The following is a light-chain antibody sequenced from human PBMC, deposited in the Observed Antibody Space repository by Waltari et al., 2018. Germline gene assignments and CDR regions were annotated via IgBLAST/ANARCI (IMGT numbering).Light chain of an antibody. CDR1: QTVLSSSNNKNY. V-gene: IGKV4-1*01. Sequence: DIVMTQSPDPLAVSLGERATINCKSSQTVLSSSNNKNYLTWYQQKPGQPPKLLVYWASTRESGVPDRFSGSGSGTDFTLTISSLQAEDVAVYFCQQYYSLPLTFGGGTKVEIK. J-gene: IGKJ4*01. CDR3: QQYYSLPLT. CDR2: WAS.